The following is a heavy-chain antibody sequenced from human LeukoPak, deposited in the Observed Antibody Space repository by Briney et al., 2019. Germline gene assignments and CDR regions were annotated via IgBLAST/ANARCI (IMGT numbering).Heavy chain of an antibody. Sequence: GGSLRLTCSVSGFTFSAYVMHWVRQAPGKGLEYVSAISSNGDNTYYADSVKGRFTISRDNSKNTLYLQMSSLRADDTAVYYCVRGTGYWGQGTLVTVSS. J-gene: IGHJ4*02. CDR1: GFTFSAYV. CDR2: ISSNGDNT. CDR3: VRGTGY. V-gene: IGHV3-64D*06.